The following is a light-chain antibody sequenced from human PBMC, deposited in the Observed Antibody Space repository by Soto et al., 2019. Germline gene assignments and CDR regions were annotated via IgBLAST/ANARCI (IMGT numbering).Light chain of an antibody. CDR3: QQYGDSPLT. CDR1: QSVTVNS. Sequence: EILLTRSPSTLSLSPGEGVTLSCRASQSVTVNSLAWYQQKPGQAPRLLIYAASTRAAAVPDRFTGSGSGTDFALTISRLEPEDFGVYYCQQYGDSPLTSGPGTKVDIK. CDR2: AAS. J-gene: IGKJ3*01. V-gene: IGKV3-20*01.